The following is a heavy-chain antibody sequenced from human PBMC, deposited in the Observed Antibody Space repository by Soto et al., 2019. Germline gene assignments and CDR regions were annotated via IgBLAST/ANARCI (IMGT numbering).Heavy chain of an antibody. D-gene: IGHD3-10*01. J-gene: IGHJ6*02. Sequence: QVQLVQSGAEVKKPGSSVKVSCKASGGTFSSYAISWVRQAPGQGLEWMGGIIPIFGTANYAQKFQGRVMITADESTXXAYMELSSLRSEDTAVYYCAREGGSGNYRYYAMDVWGQGTTVTVSS. CDR3: AREGGSGNYRYYAMDV. CDR2: IIPIFGTA. CDR1: GGTFSSYA. V-gene: IGHV1-69*12.